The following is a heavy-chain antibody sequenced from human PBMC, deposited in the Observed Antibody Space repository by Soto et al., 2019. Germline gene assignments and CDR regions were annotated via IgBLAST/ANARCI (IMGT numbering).Heavy chain of an antibody. D-gene: IGHD2-8*01. CDR1: GFSVSDYA. CDR3: TKSRRSVLMVYGFGGMDV. J-gene: IGHJ6*02. V-gene: IGHV3-23*01. CDR2: ISGSGDGT. Sequence: AVSLRLSCAASGFSVSDYAMSWVRQAPGKGLEWVSSISGSGDGTYYGDSVKGRFTLSRDTSQKTLYLQMNNLRGEDTAVYFCTKSRRSVLMVYGFGGMDVWGRGTTVTVSS.